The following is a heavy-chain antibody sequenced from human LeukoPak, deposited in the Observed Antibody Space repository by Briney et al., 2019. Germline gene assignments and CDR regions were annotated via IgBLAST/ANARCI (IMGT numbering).Heavy chain of an antibody. CDR2: IYYSGST. J-gene: IGHJ3*02. Sequence: LETPSPPCTVSGGPLSSYYWSWVPQPPGEGLGWIWHIYYSGSTNYNPSLKSRFTISVDTSKNQFSLKLRSVTAADTAVSYCARGKLGISLDAFDIWGQGTMVTVSS. CDR3: ARGKLGISLDAFDI. CDR1: GGPLSSYY. D-gene: IGHD7-27*01. V-gene: IGHV4-59*01.